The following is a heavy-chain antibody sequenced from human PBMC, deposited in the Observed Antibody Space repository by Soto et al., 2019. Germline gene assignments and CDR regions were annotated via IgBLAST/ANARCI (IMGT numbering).Heavy chain of an antibody. D-gene: IGHD4-17*01. J-gene: IGHJ4*02. CDR1: GFTFSSYA. CDR3: ARDRNGDSTFDY. V-gene: IGHV3-30-3*01. Sequence: QVQLVESGGGVVQPGRSLRLSCAASGFTFSSYAMHWVRQAPGKGLEWVAVISYDGSNKYYADSVKGRFTISRDNSKNTLYLQMNSLRAEDTAVYYCARDRNGDSTFDYWGQGPLVTVSS. CDR2: ISYDGSNK.